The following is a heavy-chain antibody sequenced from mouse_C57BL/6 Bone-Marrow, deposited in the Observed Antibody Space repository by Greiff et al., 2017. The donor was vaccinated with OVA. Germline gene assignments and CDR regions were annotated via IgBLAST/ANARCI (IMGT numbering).Heavy chain of an antibody. CDR3: ARWGDYDEAY. Sequence: EVQLQQSGPELVKPGASVKISCKASGYTFTDYYMNWVKQSHGKSLEWIGDINPNNGGTSYNQKFKGKATLTVDKSSSTAYMELRSLTSEDSAVYYGARWGDYDEAYWGQGTLVTVSA. CDR2: INPNNGGT. CDR1: GYTFTDYY. J-gene: IGHJ3*01. V-gene: IGHV1-26*01. D-gene: IGHD2-4*01.